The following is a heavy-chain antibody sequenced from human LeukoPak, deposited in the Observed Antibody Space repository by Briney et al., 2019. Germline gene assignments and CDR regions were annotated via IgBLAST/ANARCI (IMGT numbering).Heavy chain of an antibody. V-gene: IGHV3-30*18. CDR1: GFTFSSYG. Sequence: PGGSLRLSCAASGFTFSSYGMHWVRLAPGKGLEWVAVISYDGGNKYYADSVKGRFTISRDNSKNTLYLQMNSLRAEDTAVYYCAKSLGIFDYWGQGTLVTVSS. CDR3: AKSLGIFDY. CDR2: ISYDGGNK. J-gene: IGHJ4*02.